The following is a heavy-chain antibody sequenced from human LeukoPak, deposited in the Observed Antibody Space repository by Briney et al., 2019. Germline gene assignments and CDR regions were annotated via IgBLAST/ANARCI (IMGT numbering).Heavy chain of an antibody. D-gene: IGHD3-22*01. CDR3: ARPHSYYYDSSGYWVY. V-gene: IGHV4-39*01. CDR2: IYSSVST. CDR1: GGSISSNAYY. Sequence: SETLSLTCTVSGGSISSNAYYWAWIRQPPGKGLEWIGSIYSSVSTYYNPSLKSRVTISVDTSKNQFSLRLSSVTAADTAVYYCARPHSYYYDSSGYWVYWGQGTLVTVSS. J-gene: IGHJ4*02.